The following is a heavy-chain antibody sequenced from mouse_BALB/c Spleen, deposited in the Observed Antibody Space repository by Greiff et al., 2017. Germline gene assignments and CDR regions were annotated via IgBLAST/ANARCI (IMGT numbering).Heavy chain of an antibody. CDR3: ASRTMITTGFAY. CDR2: ISYDGSN. D-gene: IGHD2-4*01. J-gene: IGHJ3*01. CDR1: GYSITSGYY. V-gene: IGHV3-6*02. Sequence: EVKLVESGPGLVKPSQSLSLTCSVTGYSITSGYYWNWIRQFPGNKLEWMGYISYDGSNNYNPSLKNRISITRDTSKNQFFLKLNSVTTEDTATYYCASRTMITTGFAYWGQGTLVTVSA.